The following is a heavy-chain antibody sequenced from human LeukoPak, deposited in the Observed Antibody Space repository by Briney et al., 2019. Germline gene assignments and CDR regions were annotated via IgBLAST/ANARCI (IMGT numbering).Heavy chain of an antibody. J-gene: IGHJ4*02. D-gene: IGHD2-2*01. V-gene: IGHV3-23*01. CDR3: AKVCTSCYAGDY. Sequence: GGSLRLSCAASGFTFSSYAMSWVRQAPGKGLEWVSAISGSGGSTYYADSVKGRLTISRDNSKNTLYLQMNSLRAEDTAVYYCAKVCTSCYAGDYWGQGTLVTVSS. CDR1: GFTFSSYA. CDR2: ISGSGGST.